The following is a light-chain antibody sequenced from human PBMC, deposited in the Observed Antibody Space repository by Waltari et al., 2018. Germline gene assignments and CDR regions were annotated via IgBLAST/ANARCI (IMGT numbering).Light chain of an antibody. Sequence: HSALTQPASVSGSPGQSISISCAGTTSDIGAYDLVSWHQKYPGKAPKLIIYEVKNRPSDISPRFSASKSGDTASLTISGLQAEDEAEYYCASYVNSFALVFGGGTKVSVL. V-gene: IGLV2-14*01. CDR3: ASYVNSFALV. CDR1: TSDIGAYDL. J-gene: IGLJ2*01. CDR2: EVK.